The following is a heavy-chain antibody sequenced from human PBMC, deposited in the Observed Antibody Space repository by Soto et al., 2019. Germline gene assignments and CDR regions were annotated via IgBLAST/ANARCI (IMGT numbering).Heavy chain of an antibody. CDR3: ARASLRFLAWLRVLRYGMDI. J-gene: IGHJ6*02. D-gene: IGHD3-3*01. CDR2: INAGSGNT. V-gene: IGHV1-3*01. Sequence: ASVKISCKASGYTFTSYAMHWVRQAPGQRLEWMGWINAGSGNTKYSQKFQGRVTITRATSASTAYMELSSLRSEDTAVHYCARASLRFLAWLRVLRYGMDIWGQGTTVAVSS. CDR1: GYTFTSYA.